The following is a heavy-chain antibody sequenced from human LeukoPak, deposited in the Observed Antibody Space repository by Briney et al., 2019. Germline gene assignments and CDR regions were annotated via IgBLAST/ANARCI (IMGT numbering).Heavy chain of an antibody. CDR1: GYTFTSYG. J-gene: IGHJ6*03. V-gene: IGHV1-18*01. Sequence: ASVKVSCKASGYTFTSYGISWVRQAPGQGLEWMGWISAYNGNTNYAQKLQGRVTMTTDTSTSTAYMELRSLRSDDTAVYYCARDIVVIPAAVTYYYYYYMDVWGKGTTVTVSS. CDR3: ARDIVVIPAAVTYYYYYYMDV. D-gene: IGHD2-2*01. CDR2: ISAYNGNT.